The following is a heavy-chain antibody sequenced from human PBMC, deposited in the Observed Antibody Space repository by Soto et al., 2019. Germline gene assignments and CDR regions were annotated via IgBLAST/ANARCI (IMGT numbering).Heavy chain of an antibody. J-gene: IGHJ4*02. D-gene: IGHD3-22*01. CDR1: GYSFAGYW. V-gene: IGHV5-10-1*01. CDR3: ARQIYDSDTGPNFQYYFDS. CDR2: IDPSDSQT. Sequence: GESLKISCKGSGYSFAGYWITWVRQKPGKGLEWMGRIDPSDSQTYYSPSFRGHITISATKSITTVFLQWSSLRASDTAMYYCARQIYDSDTGPNFQYYFDSWGQGTPVTVSS.